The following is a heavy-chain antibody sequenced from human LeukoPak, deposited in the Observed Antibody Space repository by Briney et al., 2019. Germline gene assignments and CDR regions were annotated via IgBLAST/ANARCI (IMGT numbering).Heavy chain of an antibody. Sequence: PSETLSLTCDVSGGSISSGSYYWTWIRQPAGQGLEWIGYIYYSGSTNYNPSLKSRVTISVDTSKNQFSLKLSSVTAADTAVYYCASQVNGWFGELCGWFDPWGQGTLVTVSS. V-gene: IGHV4-61*10. CDR3: ASQVNGWFGELCGWFDP. CDR2: IYYSGST. CDR1: GGSISSGSYY. D-gene: IGHD3-10*01. J-gene: IGHJ5*02.